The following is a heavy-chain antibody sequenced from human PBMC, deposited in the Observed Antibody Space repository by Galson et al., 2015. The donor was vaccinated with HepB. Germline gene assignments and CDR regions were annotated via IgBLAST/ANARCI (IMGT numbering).Heavy chain of an antibody. J-gene: IGHJ3*02. CDR1: GFTFTSYT. V-gene: IGHV3-23*01. Sequence: SLRLSCAASGFTFTSYTMSWVRQAPGKGLEWVSCISGSVDNTYYADAVKGRFAISRDDSKNTLYLRMNSLRAEDTAIYYCAKGVYDFWSGGRAFDIWGQGTRVTVS. CDR3: AKGVYDFWSGGRAFDI. CDR2: ISGSVDNT. D-gene: IGHD3-3*01.